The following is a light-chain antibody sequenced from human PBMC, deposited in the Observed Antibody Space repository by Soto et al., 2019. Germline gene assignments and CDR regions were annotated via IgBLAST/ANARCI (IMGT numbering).Light chain of an antibody. CDR1: QSVSGRY. CDR3: QQYGSSGT. Sequence: IVLTQFPGNVSLSPWDRAALSCRASQSVSGRYLAWYQQKPGQAPRLLIYGASTRATGIPDRFSGSGSGTDFTLTISRLEPEDFAVYYCQQYGSSGTFGQGTKVDIK. CDR2: GAS. V-gene: IGKV3-20*01. J-gene: IGKJ1*01.